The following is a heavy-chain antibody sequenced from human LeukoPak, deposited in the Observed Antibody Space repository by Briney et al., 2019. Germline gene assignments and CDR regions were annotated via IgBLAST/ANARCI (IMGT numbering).Heavy chain of an antibody. CDR2: IIPIFGTA. CDR1: GGTFSSYA. J-gene: IGHJ6*03. D-gene: IGHD5-18*01. Sequence: GASVTVSCKASGGTFSSYAISWMRQAPGQGLEWMGGIIPIFGTANYAQKFQGRVTITTDESTSTAYMELSSLRSEDTAVYYCASGGYSYGPFIDYYYMDVWGKGTTVTVSS. V-gene: IGHV1-69*05. CDR3: ASGGYSYGPFIDYYYMDV.